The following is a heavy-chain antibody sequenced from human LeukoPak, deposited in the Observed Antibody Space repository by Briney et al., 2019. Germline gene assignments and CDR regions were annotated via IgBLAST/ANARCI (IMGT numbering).Heavy chain of an antibody. CDR3: ARGVGDYGWYFHL. CDR2: IYYSGST. J-gene: IGHJ2*01. Sequence: SQTLSLTCTVSGGSISSGGYYWSWIRQHPGKGLEWTGYIYYSGSTYYNPSLKSRVTISVDTSKNQFSLKLSSVTSADTAVYSCARGVGDYGWYFHLWGRGTLVTVSS. V-gene: IGHV4-31*03. D-gene: IGHD4-17*01. CDR1: GGSISSGGYY.